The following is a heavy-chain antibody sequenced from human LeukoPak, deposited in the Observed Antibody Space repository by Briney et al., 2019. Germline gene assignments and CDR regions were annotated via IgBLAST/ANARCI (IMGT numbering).Heavy chain of an antibody. Sequence: GGSLRLSCAASGFTFSSYSMNWVRQAPGKGLEWVSGISGSGTSTYYADSVKGRFTISRDNSKNTLYLQMNSLRAEDTAVYYCAKRGRNNWFDPWGQGTLVTVSS. CDR2: ISGSGTST. CDR1: GFTFSSYS. D-gene: IGHD3-10*01. CDR3: AKRGRNNWFDP. V-gene: IGHV3-23*01. J-gene: IGHJ5*02.